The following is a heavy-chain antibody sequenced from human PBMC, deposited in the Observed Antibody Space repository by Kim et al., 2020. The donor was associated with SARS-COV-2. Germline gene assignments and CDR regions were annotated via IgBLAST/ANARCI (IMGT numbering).Heavy chain of an antibody. J-gene: IGHJ4*02. Sequence: SETLSLTCSVSGDSISSYYWSWIRQPPGKGLEWIGYIYYSGSTNYNPSLNYNPSLKSRVTISVDTSENQFSLRLSSVTAADTAVYYCAGYHYDYSHVLHFDYWGQGTLVTVSS. V-gene: IGHV4-59*01. D-gene: IGHD4-4*01. CDR1: GDSISSYY. CDR2: IYYSGST. CDR3: AGYHYDYSHVLHFDY.